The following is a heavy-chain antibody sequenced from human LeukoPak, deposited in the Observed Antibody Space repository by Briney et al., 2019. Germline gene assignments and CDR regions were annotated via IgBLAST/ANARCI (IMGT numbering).Heavy chain of an antibody. J-gene: IGHJ3*02. CDR3: AKGESYDSSGYYLWSQIGAFDI. Sequence: GGSLRLSCAASGYTFSSYAMSWVRQAPGKGLEWVSAISGSGGSTYYADSVKGRFTISRDNSKNTLYLQMNSLRAEDTAVYYCAKGESYDSSGYYLWSQIGAFDIWGQGTMVTVSS. CDR1: GYTFSSYA. CDR2: ISGSGGST. V-gene: IGHV3-23*01. D-gene: IGHD3-22*01.